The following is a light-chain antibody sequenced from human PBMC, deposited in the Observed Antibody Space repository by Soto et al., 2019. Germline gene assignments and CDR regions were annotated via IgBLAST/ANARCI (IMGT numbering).Light chain of an antibody. V-gene: IGKV1-9*01. Sequence: DLQFTQSPSFLTASVGDRLTITCQASPDTRSSLDWYQQKPEKAPNLLSYTVSNLQSGVPSRFSGSRSGTEFTLTISSLQPEDFATYYCQQFNSSPFTVGGGTKVEI. J-gene: IGKJ4*01. CDR1: PDTRSS. CDR2: TVS. CDR3: QQFNSSPFT.